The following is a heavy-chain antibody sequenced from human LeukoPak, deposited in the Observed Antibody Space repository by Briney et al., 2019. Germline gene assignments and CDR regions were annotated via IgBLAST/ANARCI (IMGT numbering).Heavy chain of an antibody. CDR1: GFTFSSYG. CDR2: VSGNGGST. CDR3: VRGALFLGFGEGWYGMDA. D-gene: IGHD3-10*01. V-gene: IGHV3-64D*06. J-gene: IGHJ6*02. Sequence: GGSLRLSCAASGFTFSSYGMHWVRQAPGKGLEHVSVVSGNGGSTYYADSVKGRFTISRDTSKNTLYLQMSSLRVEDTAVYYCVRGALFLGFGEGWYGMDAWGQGTTVTVSS.